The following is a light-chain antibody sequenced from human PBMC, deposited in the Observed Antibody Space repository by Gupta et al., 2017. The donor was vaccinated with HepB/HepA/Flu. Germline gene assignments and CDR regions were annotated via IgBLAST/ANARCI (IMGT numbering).Light chain of an antibody. CDR3: QQYNTGLCS. CDR2: GAS. Sequence: EIAMTTSPATLSVSPGETATLSCRASQSVSSNLAWYQQKPGQAPRGRIYGASTRATGIPARFRGSGSGTEFTLTISSLQSEDFAVYYCQQYNTGLCSFGQGTKMEIK. V-gene: IGKV3-15*01. J-gene: IGKJ2*04. CDR1: QSVSSN.